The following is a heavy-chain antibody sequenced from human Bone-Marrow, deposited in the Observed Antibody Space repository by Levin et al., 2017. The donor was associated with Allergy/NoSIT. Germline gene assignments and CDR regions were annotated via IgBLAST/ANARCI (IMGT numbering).Heavy chain of an antibody. CDR3: ASDIEVAGSKARDV. Sequence: GESLKISCKASGYSFTNYAVNWLRQAPGQGPEWMGWISTKTGIPRYAQGFRGRFVFSLDTPVSTANLQISSLKAEDSAVYYCASDIEVAGSKARDVWGQGTTVTVSS. CDR2: ISTKTGIP. CDR1: GYSFTNYA. D-gene: IGHD6-19*01. V-gene: IGHV7-4-1*02. J-gene: IGHJ6*02.